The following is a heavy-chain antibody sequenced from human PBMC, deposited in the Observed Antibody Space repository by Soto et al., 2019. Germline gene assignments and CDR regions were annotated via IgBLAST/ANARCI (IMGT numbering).Heavy chain of an antibody. D-gene: IGHD3-3*01. J-gene: IGHJ4*02. Sequence: GGSLRLSCAASGFTFSSHGMHWVRQAPGKGLEWVTVISYDGSNKFYADSVKGRFTISRDNSQNTLYLQMISLRVEDTAVYYCAKERTYYDFWSGLNADYWGQGTLVTVSS. CDR2: ISYDGSNK. V-gene: IGHV3-30*18. CDR3: AKERTYYDFWSGLNADY. CDR1: GFTFSSHG.